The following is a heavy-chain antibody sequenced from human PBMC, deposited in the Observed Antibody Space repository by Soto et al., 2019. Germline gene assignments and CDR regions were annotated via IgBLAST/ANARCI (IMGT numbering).Heavy chain of an antibody. Sequence: QVQLVQSGAEVKKPGASVKVSCKASGYTFTSYAIHWVRQAPGQRLEWMGWINTAKDTTKYSQKFQGRVTITRDTSTAIIYMELSSLRSEDTAVYYCARGSSWSYFDYWGQGTLVTVSS. CDR1: GYTFTSYA. J-gene: IGHJ4*02. CDR2: INTAKDTT. D-gene: IGHD6-13*01. V-gene: IGHV1-3*04. CDR3: ARGSSWSYFDY.